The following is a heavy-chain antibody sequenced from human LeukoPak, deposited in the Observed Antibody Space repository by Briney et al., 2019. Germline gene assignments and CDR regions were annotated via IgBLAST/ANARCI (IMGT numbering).Heavy chain of an antibody. J-gene: IGHJ3*02. Sequence: PSETLSLTCTVSGGSISSYYWSWIRQPPGKGLEWIGYIYYSGSTNYNPSLKSRVTISVDTSKNQFSLKLSSVTAADTAVYYCARDVLYYYDSSGYPDAFDIWGQGTMVTVSS. CDR2: IYYSGST. CDR3: ARDVLYYYDSSGYPDAFDI. D-gene: IGHD3-22*01. CDR1: GGSISSYY. V-gene: IGHV4-59*01.